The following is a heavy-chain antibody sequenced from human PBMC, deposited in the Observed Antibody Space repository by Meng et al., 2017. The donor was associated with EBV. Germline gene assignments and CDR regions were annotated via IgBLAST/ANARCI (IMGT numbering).Heavy chain of an antibody. Sequence: QVQLRQWGAGLLKPSATLSLTCAVFGGSFSGYYWSWIRQSPGKGLEWIGKINHSGSTNYNPSLKSRVTISVDTSKNQFSLKLSSVTAADTAVYYCAGSVLCRGGSCSLFDYWGQGTRVTVSS. CDR2: INHSGST. CDR3: AGSVLCRGGSCSLFDY. D-gene: IGHD2-15*01. J-gene: IGHJ4*02. V-gene: IGHV4-34*01. CDR1: GGSFSGYY.